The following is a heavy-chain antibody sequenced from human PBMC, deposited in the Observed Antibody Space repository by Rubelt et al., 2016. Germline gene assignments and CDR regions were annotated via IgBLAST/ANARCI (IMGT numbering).Heavy chain of an antibody. V-gene: IGHV4-39*01. J-gene: IGHJ5*02. CDR2: IYYSGAT. D-gene: IGHD3-22*01. Sequence: QVQLQESGPGLVKPSDTLSLTCTVSGGSISSSSYYWGWIRQPPGKGLEWIGSIYYSGATYYNPPLKSRVTIPADTSKNQFSLKLTSVTAADTAVYYCARRDSSGYRLDPWGQGTLVTVSS. CDR3: ARRDSSGYRLDP. CDR1: GGSISSSSYY.